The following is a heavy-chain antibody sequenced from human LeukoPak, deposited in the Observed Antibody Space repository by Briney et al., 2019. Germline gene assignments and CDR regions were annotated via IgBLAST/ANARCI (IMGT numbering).Heavy chain of an antibody. D-gene: IGHD1-26*01. CDR2: ISSSGSTI. CDR1: GFTFSSYE. V-gene: IGHV3-48*03. J-gene: IGHJ5*02. CDR3: ARDGGGSYDWFDP. Sequence: GGSLRLSCAASGFTFSSYEMNWVRQAPGKGLEWISYISSSGSTIYYADSVKGRFTISRDNAKNSLYLQMNSLRAEDTAVYYCARDGGGSYDWFDPWSQGTLVTVSS.